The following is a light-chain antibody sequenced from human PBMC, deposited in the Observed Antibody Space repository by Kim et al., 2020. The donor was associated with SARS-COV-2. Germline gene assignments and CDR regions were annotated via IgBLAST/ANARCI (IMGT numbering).Light chain of an antibody. CDR2: DAS. CDR1: KNIVTS. CDR3: QQSYNLPFS. J-gene: IGKJ2*03. Sequence: ASVGDRVTITCRESKNIVTSLNWYQKKPGKAPTILIYDASSFEGGVPPRFSGTGSGTDFTLTIRGLQPEDSGSYHCQQSYNLPFSFGQGTKVDIK. V-gene: IGKV1-39*01.